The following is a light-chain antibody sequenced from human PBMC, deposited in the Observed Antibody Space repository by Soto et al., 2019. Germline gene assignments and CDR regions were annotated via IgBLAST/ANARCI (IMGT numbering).Light chain of an antibody. V-gene: IGKV3-15*01. J-gene: IGKJ1*01. CDR3: QQSASWPWT. CDR2: GAS. CDR1: QGIRNF. Sequence: EIVMTQSPATLSVSPGERATLSCRASQGIRNFLAWYQQKPGKAPRLLISGASTRATGIPARFSGSGSGTDFTLTISSLQSEDFAVYYCQQSASWPWTFGQGTKVEIK.